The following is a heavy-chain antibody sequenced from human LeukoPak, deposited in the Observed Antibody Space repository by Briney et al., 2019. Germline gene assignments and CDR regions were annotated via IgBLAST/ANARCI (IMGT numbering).Heavy chain of an antibody. CDR2: FDPEDGET. CDR3: AREGTEYSSNDGGDAFDI. CDR1: GYTLTELS. Sequence: ASVKVSCKVSGYTLTELSMHWVRQAPGKGLEWMGGFDPEDGETIYAQKFQGRVTMTEDTSTDTAYMELSSLRAEDTAVYYCAREGTEYSSNDGGDAFDIWGQGTMVTVSS. D-gene: IGHD6-13*01. V-gene: IGHV1-24*01. J-gene: IGHJ3*02.